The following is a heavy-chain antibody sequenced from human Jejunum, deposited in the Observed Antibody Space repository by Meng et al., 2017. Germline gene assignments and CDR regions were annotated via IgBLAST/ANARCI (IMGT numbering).Heavy chain of an antibody. D-gene: IGHD2-15*01. CDR3: ARAYCSGGYCYKDY. V-gene: IGHV3-15*01. CDR2: IRNKEGGGTT. J-gene: IGHJ4*02. Sequence: GESLKISCTASGFTFSDAWVNWVRQVPGKGLEWVGRIRNKEGGGTTDYADSVKGRFTISRDNSKNTLYLQMNSLRAEDTSVYYCARAYCSGGYCYKDYWGQGTLVTVSS. CDR1: GFTFSDAW.